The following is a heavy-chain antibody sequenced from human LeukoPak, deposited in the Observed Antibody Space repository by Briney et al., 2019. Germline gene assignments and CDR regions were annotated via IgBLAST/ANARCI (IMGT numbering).Heavy chain of an antibody. Sequence: GASVKVSCKTSGYTFTSYGISWVRHAPGQGLEWMGWINPYNGNTKYAQNRVTMTTDTSTNTAYMELRSLRSEDTAVYYCAREYYYGSGKDYWGQGTLVTVSS. CDR3: AREYYYGSGKDY. J-gene: IGHJ4*02. V-gene: IGHV1-18*01. D-gene: IGHD3-10*01. CDR1: GYTFTSYG. CDR2: INPYNGNT.